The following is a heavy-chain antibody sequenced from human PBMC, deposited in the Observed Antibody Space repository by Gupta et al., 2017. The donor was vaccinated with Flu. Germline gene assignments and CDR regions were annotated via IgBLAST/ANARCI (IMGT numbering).Heavy chain of an antibody. CDR1: GFTFGNLA. J-gene: IGHJ5*02. Sequence: QVQLVESGAGVGQPGYSLGLSYAAAGFTFGNLAMYYVRPAPGKGLEWVAVFAYDGTIDVYAKSVEGSFTVSRDNSKNILYLEMTSLRPEDTAVYYCAKDLVEWLSFGNLCFDTGGQGALGTVSS. V-gene: IGHV3-30-3*01. D-gene: IGHD3-3*01. CDR3: AKDLVEWLSFGNLCFDT. CDR2: FAYDGTID.